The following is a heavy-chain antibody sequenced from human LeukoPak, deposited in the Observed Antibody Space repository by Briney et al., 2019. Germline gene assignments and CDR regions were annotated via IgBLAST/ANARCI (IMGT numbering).Heavy chain of an antibody. Sequence: ASVKVSCKVSGYTLTELSMHWVRQAPGKGLEWMGGFDPEDGETIYAQKFQGRVTMTRNTSISTAYMELSSLRSEDSAVYYCARGPRLTYLNYWGQGTLVTVSS. CDR1: GYTLTELS. V-gene: IGHV1-24*01. D-gene: IGHD1-14*01. CDR3: ARGPRLTYLNY. CDR2: FDPEDGET. J-gene: IGHJ4*02.